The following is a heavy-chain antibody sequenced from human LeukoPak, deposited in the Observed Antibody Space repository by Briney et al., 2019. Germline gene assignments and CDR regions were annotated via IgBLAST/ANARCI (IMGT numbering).Heavy chain of an antibody. V-gene: IGHV3-48*03. D-gene: IGHD6-6*01. CDR3: AREYRSSSGNVFDS. CDR2: ISSSGSAI. Sequence: PGGSLRLSCAASGFTFSSYEMNWVRQAPGKGLEWVSYISSSGSAIYYADSVRGRFTISRDNAKNSLYLQMNSLRADDTAVYYCAREYRSSSGNVFDSWGQGTLVTVSS. CDR1: GFTFSSYE. J-gene: IGHJ4*02.